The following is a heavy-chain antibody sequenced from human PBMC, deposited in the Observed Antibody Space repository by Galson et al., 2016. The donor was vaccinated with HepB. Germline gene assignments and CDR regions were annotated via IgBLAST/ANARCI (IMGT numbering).Heavy chain of an antibody. Sequence: SLRLSCAGSGFSFSTYAMTWVRQAPGRGLEWISAVSPSGSRTYYIDSVRGRFTVSRDNSEHTVHLQLNSLSVEDTALYYCAREDLLVVSGSRKYHTKYFDLWGRGTLVTVSS. CDR1: GFSFSTYA. D-gene: IGHD1-26*01. CDR2: VSPSGSRT. CDR3: AREDLLVVSGSRKYHTKYFDL. V-gene: IGHV3-23*01. J-gene: IGHJ5*02.